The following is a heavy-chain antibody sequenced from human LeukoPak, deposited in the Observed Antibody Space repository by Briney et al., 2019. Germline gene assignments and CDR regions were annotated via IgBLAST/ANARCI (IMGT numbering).Heavy chain of an antibody. CDR2: IKQDGSEK. J-gene: IGHJ4*02. CDR1: GFTFSSYW. Sequence: GGSLRLSCAASGFTFSSYWMSWVRQAPGKGLEWVANIKQDGSEKYYVDSVKGRFTISRDNAKNSLYLQMNSLRAEDTAVYYCAREAAPYYDILTGYHMTTVTTTPDYWGQGTLVTVSS. D-gene: IGHD3-9*01. CDR3: AREAAPYYDILTGYHMTTVTTTPDY. V-gene: IGHV3-7*01.